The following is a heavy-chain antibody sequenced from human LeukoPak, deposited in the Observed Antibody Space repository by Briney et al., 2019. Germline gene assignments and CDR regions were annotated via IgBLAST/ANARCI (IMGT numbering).Heavy chain of an antibody. V-gene: IGHV3-33*01. CDR2: IWYDGSIK. Sequence: GGSLRLSCAAYGFTFNTYGMNWVRQAPGKGLEWVAVIWYDGSIKYYPDSVKGRFTASRDNSKDTLYLEMNSLRAEDTAIYYCTRVGYIDEGIDYWGQGTLVTVSS. CDR3: TRVGYIDEGIDY. J-gene: IGHJ4*02. CDR1: GFTFNTYG. D-gene: IGHD5-24*01.